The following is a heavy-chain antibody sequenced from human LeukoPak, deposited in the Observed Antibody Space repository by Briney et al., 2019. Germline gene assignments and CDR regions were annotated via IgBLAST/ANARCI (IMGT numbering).Heavy chain of an antibody. V-gene: IGHV3-53*01. D-gene: IGHD1-26*01. CDR2: IYSGGST. CDR1: GFTFSTYA. J-gene: IGHJ3*02. Sequence: GGTLRLSCAASGFTFSTYAMSWVRQAPGKGLEWVSIIYSGGSTFYADSVKGRFTISRDNSKNTLYLQMNSLRAEDTAVYYCARGGSYLSAFDIWGQGTMVTVSS. CDR3: ARGGSYLSAFDI.